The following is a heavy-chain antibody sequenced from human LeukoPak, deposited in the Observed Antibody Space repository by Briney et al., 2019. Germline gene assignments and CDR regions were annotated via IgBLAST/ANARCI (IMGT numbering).Heavy chain of an antibody. CDR2: INSDGINT. Sequence: GGTLRLSCAASRFTFSSYGMTWVRQAPGRGLEWVSRINSDGINTSYADSVKGRFTISRDNAKNSLHLQMNSLTAEDTAIYYCARAPLKDYYFSEWGQGILVTVSS. CDR3: ARAPLKDYYFSE. CDR1: RFTFSSYG. V-gene: IGHV3-74*01. D-gene: IGHD3-10*01. J-gene: IGHJ4*02.